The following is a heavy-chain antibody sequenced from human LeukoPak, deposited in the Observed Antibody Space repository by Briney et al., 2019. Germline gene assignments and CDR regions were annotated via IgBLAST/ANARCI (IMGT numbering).Heavy chain of an antibody. CDR3: AKDLMKTGYCSGASCYGRTD. D-gene: IGHD2-15*01. J-gene: IGHJ4*02. CDR1: GFTFSNFA. V-gene: IGHV3-30*18. Sequence: GRSLRLSCAASGFTFSNFAIHWVRQAPGKGLEWVAVILYDGRNKYYGDSVEGRFTISRDNSKNTVYLEMNSLRAEDTAVYYCAKDLMKTGYCSGASCYGRTDWGQGTLVTVSS. CDR2: ILYDGRNK.